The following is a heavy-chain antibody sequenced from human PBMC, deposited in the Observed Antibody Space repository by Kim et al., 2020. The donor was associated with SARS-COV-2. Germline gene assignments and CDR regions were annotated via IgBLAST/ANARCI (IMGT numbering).Heavy chain of an antibody. J-gene: IGHJ2*01. Sequence: GGSLRLSCAASGFTFSTYSMHWVRQVPGQGLVWVSRLRPGGGSVTYAEFVKGRFTISRDNAKNTLSLQMNSLRAEDAAVYYCAKALNCREPDLWACGTL. CDR1: GFTFSTYS. V-gene: IGHV3-74*03. CDR3: AKALNCREPDL. CDR2: LRPGGGSV. D-gene: IGHD1-26*01.